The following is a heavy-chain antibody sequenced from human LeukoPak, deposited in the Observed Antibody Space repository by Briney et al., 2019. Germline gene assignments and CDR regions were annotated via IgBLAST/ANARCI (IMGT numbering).Heavy chain of an antibody. V-gene: IGHV3-21*01. CDR3: AREQLGYYYDSSGYLY. Sequence: PGGSLRLSCAASGFTFSSYSMNWVRQAPGKGLEWVSSISSSSYIYYADSVKGRFTISRDNAKNSLYLQMNSPRAEDTAVYYCAREQLGYYYDSSGYLYWGQGTLVTVSS. D-gene: IGHD3-22*01. J-gene: IGHJ4*02. CDR1: GFTFSSYS. CDR2: ISSSSYI.